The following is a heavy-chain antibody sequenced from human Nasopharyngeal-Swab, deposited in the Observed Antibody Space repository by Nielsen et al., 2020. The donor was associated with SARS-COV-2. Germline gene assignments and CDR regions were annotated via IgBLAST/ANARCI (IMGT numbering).Heavy chain of an antibody. CDR2: ISWNSGSI. V-gene: IGHV3-9*01. CDR1: GFTFDDYA. CDR3: ARDDGDYVSFDY. J-gene: IGHJ4*02. D-gene: IGHD4-17*01. Sequence: SLKISCAASGFTFDDYAMHWVRQAPGKGLEWVSGISWNSGSIGYADSVKGRFTISRDNAKNSLYLQMNSLRAEDTAVYYCARDDGDYVSFDYWGQGTLVTVSS.